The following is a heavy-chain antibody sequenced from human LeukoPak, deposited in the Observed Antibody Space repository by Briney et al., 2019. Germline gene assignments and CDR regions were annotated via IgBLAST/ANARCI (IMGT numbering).Heavy chain of an antibody. D-gene: IGHD3-22*01. CDR3: ARGDSIYYDNSGYGAFEY. Sequence: ASAKVPCKTSGYTFSGYYMHWVRQAPGQGLEWMGWINPNSGGTNYAQRFQGRVTMARDTSIRTAYMDLSRLRSDDTAVYYCARGDSIYYDNSGYGAFEYWGQETLVTVSS. J-gene: IGHJ4*02. CDR2: INPNSGGT. V-gene: IGHV1-2*02. CDR1: GYTFSGYY.